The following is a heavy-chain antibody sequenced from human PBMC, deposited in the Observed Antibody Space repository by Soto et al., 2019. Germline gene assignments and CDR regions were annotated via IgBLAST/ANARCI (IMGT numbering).Heavy chain of an antibody. Sequence: QVQVVESGGGVVQPGRSLRLSCAASGFTFSSYGMHWVRQAPGKGLEWVAVISYDGTNEYYADSVKGRFTISRDNSKNTLYLQINSLRAEDTAVYHCAKDIISGSSYYFYGMDVWGQGTTVTVSS. CDR3: AKDIISGSSYYFYGMDV. CDR1: GFTFSSYG. D-gene: IGHD3-22*01. J-gene: IGHJ6*02. V-gene: IGHV3-30*18. CDR2: ISYDGTNE.